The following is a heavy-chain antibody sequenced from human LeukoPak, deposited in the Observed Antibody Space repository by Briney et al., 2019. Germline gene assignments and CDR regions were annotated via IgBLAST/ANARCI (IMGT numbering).Heavy chain of an antibody. J-gene: IGHJ4*02. D-gene: IGHD3-9*01. V-gene: IGHV1-69-2*01. CDR2: VDLEDGDT. Sequence: VRISCKASGYTFNDYYIHWVQQAPGKGLEWMGRVDLEDGDTIYAEKFQGRVTITADTSTDTAYMDLSSLRSFDTAVYYCARGSRSFDWLRSYFDFWGQGTLVSVSS. CDR1: GYTFNDYY. CDR3: ARGSRSFDWLRSYFDF.